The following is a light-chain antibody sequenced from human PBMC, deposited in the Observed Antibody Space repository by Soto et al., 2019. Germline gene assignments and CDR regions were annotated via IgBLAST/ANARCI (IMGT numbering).Light chain of an antibody. CDR3: QQYNNWPQT. V-gene: IGKV3-15*01. J-gene: IGKJ1*01. Sequence: EIVLTQSPGTLSVSPGERATPSCRASQSVSSNLAWYQQKPGQAPRLLIYGASTRATGIPARFSGSGSGTEFTLTISSLQSEDFAVYYCQQYNNWPQTFGQGTKVDI. CDR1: QSVSSN. CDR2: GAS.